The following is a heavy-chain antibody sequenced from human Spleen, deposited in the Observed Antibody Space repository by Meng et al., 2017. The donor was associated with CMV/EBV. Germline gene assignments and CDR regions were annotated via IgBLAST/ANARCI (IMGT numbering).Heavy chain of an antibody. CDR3: ARDQGEYSTYDFLWAAIYFDS. D-gene: IGHD5-12*01. CDR1: GYTFTSYG. Sequence: ASVKVSCKASGYTFTSYGISWVRQAPGQGLEWMGWISAYNGNTTYAQNLQDRVTMTTDTSTTTAYMEVRNLRSDDTAVYYCARDQGEYSTYDFLWAAIYFDSWGQGTLVTVSS. J-gene: IGHJ4*02. CDR2: ISAYNGNT. V-gene: IGHV1-18*01.